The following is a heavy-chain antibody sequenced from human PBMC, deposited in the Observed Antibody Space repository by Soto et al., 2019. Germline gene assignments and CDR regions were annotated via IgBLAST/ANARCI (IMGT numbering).Heavy chain of an antibody. CDR2: ISYDGRNP. J-gene: IGHJ3*02. CDR3: AKGMLDQLLLRSLDI. V-gene: IGHV3-30*18. D-gene: IGHD2-2*01. CDR1: GFTFSNYA. Sequence: PGGSLRLSCVASGFTFSNYAMHWVRQAPGKGLEWVTVISYDGRNPYYADSVKGRFTISRDNSKNTLYLQMNSLRAEDTAVYYCAKGMLDQLLLRSLDIWGQGTMVTVSS.